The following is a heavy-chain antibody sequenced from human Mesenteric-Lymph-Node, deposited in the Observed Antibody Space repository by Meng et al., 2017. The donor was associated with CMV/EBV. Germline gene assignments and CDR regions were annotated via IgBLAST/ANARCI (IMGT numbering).Heavy chain of an antibody. V-gene: IGHV3-72*01. CDR1: GFIFSDHF. CDR2: ITKRPDSYPT. J-gene: IGHJ6*02. Sequence: GESLKISCAASGFIFSDHFIDWVRQAPGKGLEWVARITKRPDSYPTAYAASVRGRFTISRDDSKNSVSLQMNSLKTEDTAVYYCADLGGALGLDVWGQGTTVTVSS. D-gene: IGHD3-3*01. CDR3: ADLGGALGLDV.